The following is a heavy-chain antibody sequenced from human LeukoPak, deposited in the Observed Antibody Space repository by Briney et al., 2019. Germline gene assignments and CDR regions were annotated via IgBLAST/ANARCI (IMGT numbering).Heavy chain of an antibody. V-gene: IGHV3-23*01. J-gene: IGHJ6*03. Sequence: PGGSLRLSCAAFGFTFSSYAMSWVRQAPGKGLEWVSAISGSGGSTYYADSVKGRFTISRDNSKNTLYLQMNSLRAEDTAVYYCAKENVVVVTGDYYMDVWGKGTTVTVSS. CDR1: GFTFSSYA. CDR2: ISGSGGST. CDR3: AKENVVVVTGDYYMDV. D-gene: IGHD2-21*02.